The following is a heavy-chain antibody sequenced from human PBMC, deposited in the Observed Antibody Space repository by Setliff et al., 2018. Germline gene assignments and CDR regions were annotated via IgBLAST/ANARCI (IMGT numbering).Heavy chain of an antibody. Sequence: PGGSLRLSCSASGFTFSSLWMAWVRQAPGKGLEWVANINQGGSDQFYVESVKGRFTISRDNAKNSLYLQMNGLRVEDTAVYYRARDVFDFRTGQAGPWGQGTLVTVSS. CDR3: ARDVFDFRTGQAGP. J-gene: IGHJ5*02. D-gene: IGHD3-3*01. CDR2: INQGGSDQ. CDR1: GFTFSSLW. V-gene: IGHV3-7*01.